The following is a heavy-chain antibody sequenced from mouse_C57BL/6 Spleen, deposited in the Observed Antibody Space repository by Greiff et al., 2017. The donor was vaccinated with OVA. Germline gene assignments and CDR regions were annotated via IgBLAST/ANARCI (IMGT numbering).Heavy chain of an antibody. CDR2: IHPNSGST. CDR3: ARTSNYEYFDV. V-gene: IGHV1-64*01. Sequence: VQVVESGAELVKPGASVKLSCKASGYTFTSYWMHWVKQRPGQGLEWIGMIHPNSGSTNYNEKFKSKATLTVDKSSSTAYMQLSSLTSEDSAVYYCARTSNYEYFDVWGTGTTVTVSS. J-gene: IGHJ1*03. D-gene: IGHD2-5*01. CDR1: GYTFTSYW.